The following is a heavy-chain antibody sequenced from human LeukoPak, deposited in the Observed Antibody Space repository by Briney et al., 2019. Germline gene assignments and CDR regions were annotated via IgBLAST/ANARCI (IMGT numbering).Heavy chain of an antibody. J-gene: IGHJ6*02. Sequence: GGSLRLSCAASGFTFSDYYMSWVRQAPGKGLEWVGFIRSKAYGGTTEYAASVKGRFTISRDDSKSIAYLQMDSLKTEDTAVYYCTREYGDYPCYYGMDVWGQGTTVTVSS. CDR2: IRSKAYGGTT. CDR3: TREYGDYPCYYGMDV. CDR1: GFTFSDYY. V-gene: IGHV3-49*04. D-gene: IGHD4-17*01.